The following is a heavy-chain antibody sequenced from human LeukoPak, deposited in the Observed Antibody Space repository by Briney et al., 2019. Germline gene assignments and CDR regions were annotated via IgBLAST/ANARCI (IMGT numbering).Heavy chain of an antibody. CDR3: ARSAPLYDYVWGSPYYFDY. J-gene: IGHJ4*02. D-gene: IGHD3-16*01. V-gene: IGHV4-59*01. Sequence: SETLSLTCTVSGGSISSYYWGWIRQPPGKGLEWIGYIYYSGSTNYNPSLKSRVTISVDTSKNQFSLKLSSVTAADTAVYYCARSAPLYDYVWGSPYYFDYWGQGTLVTVSS. CDR1: GGSISSYY. CDR2: IYYSGST.